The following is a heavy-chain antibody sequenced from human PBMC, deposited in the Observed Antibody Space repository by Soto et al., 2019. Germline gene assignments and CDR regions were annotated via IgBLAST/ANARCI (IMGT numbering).Heavy chain of an antibody. CDR2: IYYSGST. CDR1: GGSISSSSYY. CDR3: ARPPSLIY. V-gene: IGHV4-39*01. J-gene: IGHJ4*02. Sequence: PSETLSLTCTVSGGSISSSSYYWGWIRQPPGKGLEWIGSIYYSGSTYYNPSLKSRVTISVDTSKNQFSLKLSSVTAADTAVYYCARPPSLIYWGQGTLVTVSS. D-gene: IGHD3-16*02.